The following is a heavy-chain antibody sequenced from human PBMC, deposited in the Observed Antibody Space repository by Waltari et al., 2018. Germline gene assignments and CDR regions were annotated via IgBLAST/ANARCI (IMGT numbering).Heavy chain of an antibody. CDR1: GTSLTGVS. D-gene: IGHD2-8*02. Sequence: QVQLVQSGTEVKKPGASVKVSCTVSGTSLTGVSIHWVRQAPGKGLEWMGGVDPEDGEKIYAQKFQGRVTMTEDTSTDTAYMELSRLRSEDTAIYYCATVYCGGGACYKYQYYYGLDVWGQGTTVTV. V-gene: IGHV1-24*01. CDR3: ATVYCGGGACYKYQYYYGLDV. J-gene: IGHJ6*02. CDR2: VDPEDGEK.